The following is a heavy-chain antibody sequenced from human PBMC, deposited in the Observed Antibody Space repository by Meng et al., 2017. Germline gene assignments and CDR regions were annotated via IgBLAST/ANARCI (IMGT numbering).Heavy chain of an antibody. CDR2: ISSSSSYI. CDR3: ARVGSPRVSASFDI. J-gene: IGHJ3*02. V-gene: IGHV3-21*01. Sequence: GESPKTYCAASGFTLSSYSMNWVRQAPGKGPEGVSAISSSSSYIYYADSEKGRCTISRDNTKNSLYLQMNSLRAEDTAVYYCARVGSPRVSASFDIWGQGTMVTVSS. CDR1: GFTLSSYS. D-gene: IGHD2-15*01.